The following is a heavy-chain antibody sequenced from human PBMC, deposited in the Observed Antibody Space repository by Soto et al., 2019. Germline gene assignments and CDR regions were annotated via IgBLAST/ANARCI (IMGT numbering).Heavy chain of an antibody. V-gene: IGHV4-59*12. J-gene: IGHJ4*02. CDR2: VYYTGST. D-gene: IGHD3-22*01. CDR1: GGSIGTYY. Sequence: NPSETLSLTCGVSGGSIGTYYWSWIRQPPGKGLEWIGNVYYTGSTNYNPSLKSRVTISIDTSKNQFSLKLSSVTAADTAVYYCARDYYDSSGYYYYDYWGQGTLVTVSS. CDR3: ARDYYDSSGYYYYDY.